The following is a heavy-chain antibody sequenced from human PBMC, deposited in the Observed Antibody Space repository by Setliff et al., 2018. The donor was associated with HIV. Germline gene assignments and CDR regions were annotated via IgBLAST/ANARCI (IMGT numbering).Heavy chain of an antibody. CDR3: ARDGYSSGWYIYSFDP. D-gene: IGHD6-19*01. CDR2: INPGDDGT. V-gene: IGHV1-46*01. Sequence: ASVKVSCKASGYSLSTYAISWVRQAPGQGLEWMGIINPGDDGTMYAQKFQGRVTMTRDTSTSTAYMELRSLRSDDTAVYYRARDGYSSGWYIYSFDPWGQGTLVTVSS. CDR1: GYSLSTYA. J-gene: IGHJ5*02.